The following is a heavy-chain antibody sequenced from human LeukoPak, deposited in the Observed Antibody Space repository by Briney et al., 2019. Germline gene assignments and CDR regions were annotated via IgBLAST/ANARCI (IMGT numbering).Heavy chain of an antibody. CDR1: GFTFSSYG. D-gene: IGHD3-22*01. CDR3: AKDYFADDSSGLHQA. Sequence: GGSLRLSCAASGFTFSSYGMHWVRQAPGKGLEWVAFIRYDGSNKYYADSVKGRFTISRDNSKNTLYLQMNGLRAEDTAVYYCAKDYFADDSSGLHQAGGQGTLVTVSS. CDR2: IRYDGSNK. J-gene: IGHJ4*02. V-gene: IGHV3-30*02.